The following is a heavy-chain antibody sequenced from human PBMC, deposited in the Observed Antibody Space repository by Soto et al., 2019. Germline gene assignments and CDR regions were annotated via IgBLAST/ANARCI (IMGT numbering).Heavy chain of an antibody. V-gene: IGHV3-15*07. CDR3: TTLSITMFGVVLMDV. J-gene: IGHJ6*02. CDR2: IKSKTDGGTT. CDR1: GFTFSDYW. D-gene: IGHD3-3*01. Sequence: PGGSLRLSCAVSGFTFSDYWMNWVRQAPGKGLEWVGRIKSKTDGGTTDYAAPVKGRFTISRDDSKNTLYLQMNSLKTEDTAVYYCTTLSITMFGVVLMDVWGQGTTVTVSS.